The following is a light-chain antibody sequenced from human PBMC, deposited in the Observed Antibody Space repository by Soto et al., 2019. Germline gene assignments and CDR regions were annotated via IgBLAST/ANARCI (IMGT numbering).Light chain of an antibody. CDR1: SSNIGANYD. J-gene: IGLJ2*01. Sequence: QPVLTQPPSMSGAPGQGVTISCTGSSSNIGANYDVHWYQQVPGSAPKLLIYANSNRPSGVPDRFSASKSGTSASLAISGLQAEDEADYYCQSYESSLRGGIFGGGTKLTVL. CDR2: ANS. V-gene: IGLV1-40*01. CDR3: QSYESSLRGGI.